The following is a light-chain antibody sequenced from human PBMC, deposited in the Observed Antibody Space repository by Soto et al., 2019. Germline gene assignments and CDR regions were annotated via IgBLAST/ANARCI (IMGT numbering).Light chain of an antibody. Sequence: VLTHPPSASGTPGQRVTISCSGSNSNIGSNKVNWYQQLPGTAPKLLIYTSNQRPSGVPDRFSGSKSGTSASLAISGLQSEDEADYYCATWDDSLHGYVFGTGTKVTVL. J-gene: IGLJ1*01. V-gene: IGLV1-44*01. CDR2: TSN. CDR3: ATWDDSLHGYV. CDR1: NSNIGSNK.